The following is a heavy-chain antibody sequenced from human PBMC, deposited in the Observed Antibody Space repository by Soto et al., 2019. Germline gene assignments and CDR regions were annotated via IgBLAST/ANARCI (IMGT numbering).Heavy chain of an antibody. CDR3: ARDLGIVVVPAANRAFDI. V-gene: IGHV1-69*13. CDR1: GGTFSSYA. J-gene: IGHJ3*02. Sequence: SVKVSCKASGGTFSSYAISWVRQAPGQGLEWMGGIIPIFGTANYAQKFQGRVTITADESTSTAYMELSSLRSEDTAVYYCARDLGIVVVPAANRAFDIWGQGTMVTLSS. D-gene: IGHD2-2*03. CDR2: IIPIFGTA.